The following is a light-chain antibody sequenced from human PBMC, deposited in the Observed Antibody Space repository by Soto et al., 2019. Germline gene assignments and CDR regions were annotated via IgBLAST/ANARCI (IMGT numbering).Light chain of an antibody. Sequence: IHLTQSPSCLSASVGDLVVIAFLASQGISSYLAWYQQEPGKAPKLLIYAASTLQSGVPSRFSGSESGTDFTLTISSLQPQDFASYYCQQLNSYPLTFGGGTKVDIK. CDR2: AAS. J-gene: IGKJ4*01. V-gene: IGKV1-9*01. CDR3: QQLNSYPLT. CDR1: QGISSY.